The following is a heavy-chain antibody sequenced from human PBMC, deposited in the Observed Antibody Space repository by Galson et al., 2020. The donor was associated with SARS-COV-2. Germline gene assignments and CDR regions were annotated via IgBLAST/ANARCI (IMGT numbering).Heavy chain of an antibody. CDR2: IPHSGGT. CDR3: ARLHYGEYAPEAFDI. D-gene: IGHD4-17*01. V-gene: IGHV4-30-2*01. Sequence: SETLSLTCAVYGGSFSGYSWNWIRQPPGKGLEWIGYIPHSGGTYYNPSLKSRVTISGDRSKNQFSLRLSSVTAADTAVYYCARLHYGEYAPEAFDIWGPGTRVTVAS. J-gene: IGHJ3*02. CDR1: GGSFSGYS.